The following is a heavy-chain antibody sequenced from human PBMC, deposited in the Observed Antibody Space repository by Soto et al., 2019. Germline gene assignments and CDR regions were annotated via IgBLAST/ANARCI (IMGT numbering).Heavy chain of an antibody. J-gene: IGHJ4*02. CDR1: GFSLTSRPMG. Sequence: QITLKESGPTLVKPTQTLTLTCTFSGFSLTSRPMGVGWIRQPPGKALEWLVVIYWDDDKRYNPSLRSRLTIAKDTSGNHVDHTMTNMDPVDTATYYCAHRLSVYNWNGGYFDYWCQGALVTVS. CDR3: AHRLSVYNWNGGYFDY. CDR2: IYWDDDK. D-gene: IGHD1-20*01. V-gene: IGHV2-5*02.